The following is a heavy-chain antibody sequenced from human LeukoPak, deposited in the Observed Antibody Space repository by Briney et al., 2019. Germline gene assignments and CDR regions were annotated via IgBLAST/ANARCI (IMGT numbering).Heavy chain of an antibody. J-gene: IGHJ2*01. CDR3: ARDLGEVTMVRGVISDWYFDL. CDR2: IYHSGST. V-gene: IGHV4-38-2*02. CDR1: GYSISSGYY. Sequence: SETLSLTCTVSGYSISSGYYWGWIRQPPGKGLEWIGSIYHSGSTYYNPSLKSRVTISVDTSKNQFSLKLSSVTAADTAVYYCARDLGEVTMVRGVISDWYFDLWGRGTLVTVSS. D-gene: IGHD3-10*01.